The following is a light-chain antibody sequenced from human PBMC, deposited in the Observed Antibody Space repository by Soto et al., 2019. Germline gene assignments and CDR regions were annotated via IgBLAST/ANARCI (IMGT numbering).Light chain of an antibody. CDR2: EVT. Sequence: QSALTQPASVSGSPGQSITISCTGTTSDVGGYKYVSWYQLHPGKALKLIIYEVTNRPSGVSDRFSGSKSGNTASLTISGLQTDDEAAYFFSSYTTGSTPWVFGGGTKLTVL. J-gene: IGLJ3*02. CDR3: SSYTTGSTPWV. V-gene: IGLV2-14*01. CDR1: TSDVGGYKY.